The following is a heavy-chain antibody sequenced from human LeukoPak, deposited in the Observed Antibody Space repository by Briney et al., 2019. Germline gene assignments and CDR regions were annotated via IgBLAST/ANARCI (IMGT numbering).Heavy chain of an antibody. CDR2: ISAYNGNT. V-gene: IGHV1-18*01. CDR3: ARKYYYDSSGYYWDY. Sequence: ASVKVSCKTSGGTFSSYAITWVRQTPGQGLEWMGWISAYNGNTNYAQKLQGRVTVTTDTSTSTAYMELRSLRSDDTAVYYCARKYYYDSSGYYWDYWGQGTLVTVSS. CDR1: GGTFSSYA. J-gene: IGHJ4*02. D-gene: IGHD3-22*01.